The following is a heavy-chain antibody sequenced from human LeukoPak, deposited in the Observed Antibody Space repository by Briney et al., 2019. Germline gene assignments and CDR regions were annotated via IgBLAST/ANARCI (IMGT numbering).Heavy chain of an antibody. CDR2: INPSGGST. Sequence: ASVKVSCKASGYTFTSYYMHWVRQAPGRGLEWMGIINPSGGSTSYAQKFQGRVTMTRDTSTSTVYMELSSLRSEDTAVYYCARVRGSGSYYDGVDYWGQGTLVTVSS. D-gene: IGHD3-22*01. CDR3: ARVRGSGSYYDGVDY. V-gene: IGHV1-46*01. CDR1: GYTFTSYY. J-gene: IGHJ4*02.